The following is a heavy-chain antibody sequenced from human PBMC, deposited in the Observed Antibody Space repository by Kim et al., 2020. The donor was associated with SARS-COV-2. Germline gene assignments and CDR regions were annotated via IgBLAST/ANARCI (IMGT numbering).Heavy chain of an antibody. D-gene: IGHD3-9*01. J-gene: IGHJ4*02. Sequence: KGRVTISGEQSKNQFSLKLSSVTAADTAVYYCARAYPDYDIMTGYYYFDYWGQGTLVTVSS. CDR3: ARAYPDYDIMTGYYYFDY. V-gene: IGHV4-4*02.